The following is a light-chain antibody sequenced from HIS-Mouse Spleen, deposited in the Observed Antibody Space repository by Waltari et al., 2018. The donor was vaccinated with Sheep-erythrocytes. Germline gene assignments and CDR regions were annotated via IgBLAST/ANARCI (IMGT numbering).Light chain of an antibody. CDR3: QQANSFPIT. Sequence: DIQMTQSPSSVSASVGDRVTITCRASQGISSWLAWYQQKPRKAPKLLIFAASSLQSGVPSRVRRRWFWTKFPLTNHNPPPEDFATYYCQQANSFPITFGQGTRLEIK. CDR1: QGISSW. CDR2: AAS. V-gene: IGKV1-12*01. J-gene: IGKJ5*01.